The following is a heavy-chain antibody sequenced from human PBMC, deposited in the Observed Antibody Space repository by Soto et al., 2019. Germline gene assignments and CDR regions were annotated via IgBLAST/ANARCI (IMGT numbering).Heavy chain of an antibody. D-gene: IGHD6-19*01. Sequence: EVQLVESGGGLVRPGGSLRLSCEASGFTFSSNYMNGVRQPPGKGLECLSVLYSGGSKYYADSGKGRFTISRDNSKNTLYLLMGSLRAEDTAVYYCAREIASGWNAFDQWGQGTLVTVSS. J-gene: IGHJ4*02. V-gene: IGHV3-66*01. CDR3: AREIASGWNAFDQ. CDR2: LYSGGSK. CDR1: GFTFSSNY.